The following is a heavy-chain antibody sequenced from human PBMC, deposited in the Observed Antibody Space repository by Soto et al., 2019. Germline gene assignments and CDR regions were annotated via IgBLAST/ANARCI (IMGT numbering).Heavy chain of an antibody. CDR2: ISGSGGST. Sequence: GGSLRLSCAASGFTFSSYAMSWVRQAPGKGLEWVSAISGSGGSTYYADSVKGRFTISRDNSKNTLYLQMNGLRAEDTAVYYCAKSGKEYYYGMDVWGQGTTVTVSS. V-gene: IGHV3-23*01. CDR1: GFTFSSYA. J-gene: IGHJ6*02. D-gene: IGHD1-1*01. CDR3: AKSGKEYYYGMDV.